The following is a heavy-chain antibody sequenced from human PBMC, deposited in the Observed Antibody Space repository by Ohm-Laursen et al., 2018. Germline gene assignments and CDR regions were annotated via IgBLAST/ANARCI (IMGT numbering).Heavy chain of an antibody. CDR1: GYTFTGYY. D-gene: IGHD5-18*01. V-gene: IGHV1-2*02. J-gene: IGHJ4*02. CDR2: INPNSGGT. CDR3: ARIFEGYSYGYDY. Sequence: SVKVSCKASGYTFTGYYMHWVRQAPGQGLEWMGWINPNSGGTNYAQKFQGRVTMTRDTSISTAYMELSRLRSDDTAVYYCARIFEGYSYGYDYWGQGTLVTVSS.